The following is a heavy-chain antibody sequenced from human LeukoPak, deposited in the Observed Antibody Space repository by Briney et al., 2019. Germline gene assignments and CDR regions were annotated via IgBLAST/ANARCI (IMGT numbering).Heavy chain of an antibody. CDR3: AKDQSRSLWGIFDY. Sequence: GGSLRLSCAASGFTFSSYAMHWVRQAPGKGLEWVAVISYDGSNKYYADSVKGRFTISRDNSKNTLYLQMNSLRAEDTAVYYCAKDQSRSLWGIFDYWGQGTLVTVSS. D-gene: IGHD2-21*01. V-gene: IGHV3-30*04. CDR1: GFTFSSYA. CDR2: ISYDGSNK. J-gene: IGHJ4*02.